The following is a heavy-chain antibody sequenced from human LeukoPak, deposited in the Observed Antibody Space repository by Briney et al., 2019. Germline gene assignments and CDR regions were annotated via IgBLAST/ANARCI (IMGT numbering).Heavy chain of an antibody. Sequence: SVKVFCKASGGTFSSYAISWVRQAPGQGLEWMGRIIPILGIANYAQKFQGRVTITADKSTSTAYMELSSLRSEDTAVYYCARDRPYHYYDSSGYQFDYWGQGTLVTVSS. CDR1: GGTFSSYA. J-gene: IGHJ4*02. CDR2: IIPILGIA. CDR3: ARDRPYHYYDSSGYQFDY. D-gene: IGHD3-22*01. V-gene: IGHV1-69*04.